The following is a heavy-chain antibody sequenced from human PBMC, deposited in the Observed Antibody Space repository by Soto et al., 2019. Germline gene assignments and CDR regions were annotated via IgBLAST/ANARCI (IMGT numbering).Heavy chain of an antibody. Sequence: QVQLVESGGGVVQPGRSLRLSCVASGFTLNTYGMHWFRQAPGKGLEWVALISYDGSHEYYADSVKRRFTISRDISKNTLFLQMNSLRPEDTAVYYCAKEMFPRTVLDSSSPWGDAWGQGTLVTVSS. CDR2: ISYDGSHE. V-gene: IGHV3-30*18. J-gene: IGHJ5*02. CDR3: AKEMFPRTVLDSSSPWGDA. D-gene: IGHD6-6*01. CDR1: GFTLNTYG.